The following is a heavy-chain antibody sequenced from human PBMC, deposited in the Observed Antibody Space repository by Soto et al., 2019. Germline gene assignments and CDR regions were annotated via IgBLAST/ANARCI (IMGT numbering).Heavy chain of an antibody. CDR1: IYTFTSYD. CDR3: TTDSYITIVIIRFDY. V-gene: IGHV1-8*01. CDR2: MNPNSGNT. Sequence: ASVKVYCKASIYTFTSYDIKWVRQAKGQGLEWMGWMNPNSGNTGYAQKFQGRVTMTRNTSISTAYMELSSLKTEDTAVYYCTTDSYITIVIIRFDYWGHGTLVTVSS. D-gene: IGHD3-16*02. J-gene: IGHJ4*01.